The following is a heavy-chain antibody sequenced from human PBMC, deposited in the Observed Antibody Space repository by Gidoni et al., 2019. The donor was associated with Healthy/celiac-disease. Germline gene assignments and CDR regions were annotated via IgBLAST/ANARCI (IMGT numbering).Heavy chain of an antibody. V-gene: IGHV3-23*01. D-gene: IGHD4-17*01. Sequence: EVQLLESGCGLVQPGGSLRLSCAASGFTFSSYAMRWVRQAPGKGLEWVSAISVSGGSTYYADSVKGRFTISRDNSKNTLYLQMNSLRAEDTAVYYCAKDRLYGDYNIFGYFDLWGRGTLVTVSS. J-gene: IGHJ2*01. CDR3: AKDRLYGDYNIFGYFDL. CDR1: GFTFSSYA. CDR2: ISVSGGST.